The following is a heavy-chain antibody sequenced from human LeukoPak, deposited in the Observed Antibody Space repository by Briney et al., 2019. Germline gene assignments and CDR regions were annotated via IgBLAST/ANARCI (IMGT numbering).Heavy chain of an antibody. CDR3: ARRTEFGVLYYMDV. CDR2: ISGSSGTI. D-gene: IGHD3-16*01. V-gene: IGHV3-48*04. CDR1: GFTFSTYS. J-gene: IGHJ6*03. Sequence: GGSLRLSCAASGFTFSTYSMNWVRQAPGKGLEWVSYISGSSGTICYADSVKGRFTISRDNPKTSLYLQMNSLRAEDTAIYYCARRTEFGVLYYMDVWGKGTTVTVSS.